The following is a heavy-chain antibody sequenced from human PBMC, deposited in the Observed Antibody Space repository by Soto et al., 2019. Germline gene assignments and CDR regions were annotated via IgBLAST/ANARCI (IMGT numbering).Heavy chain of an antibody. J-gene: IGHJ5*02. Sequence: GGSLRLACAASGFTFSSSPMHWVRQFPGRGLQWLAVVSPDGKGKTYADSVKGRFTISRDNSRNTLDLQVNKLTPEDTSVYYCAREGGSSGRAGFFDPWGQGTLVTVSS. CDR1: GFTFSSSP. CDR2: VSPDGKGK. CDR3: AREGGSSGRAGFFDP. V-gene: IGHV3-30*04. D-gene: IGHD6-19*01.